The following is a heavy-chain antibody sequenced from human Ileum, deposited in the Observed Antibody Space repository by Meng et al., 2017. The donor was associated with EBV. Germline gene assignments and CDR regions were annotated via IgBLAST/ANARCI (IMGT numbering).Heavy chain of an antibody. CDR3: ARVGQWLPIDY. J-gene: IGHJ4*02. CDR2: IYHSGST. V-gene: IGHV4-4*02. Sequence: QGQLQEAGPGLVKASGTLSLPCAVAGGSISSSNWWSWVRQPPGKGLEWIGEIYHSGSTNYNPSLKSRVTISVDKSKNQFSLNLSSVTAADTAVYYCARVGQWLPIDYWGQGTLVTVSS. CDR1: GGSISSSNW. D-gene: IGHD6-19*01.